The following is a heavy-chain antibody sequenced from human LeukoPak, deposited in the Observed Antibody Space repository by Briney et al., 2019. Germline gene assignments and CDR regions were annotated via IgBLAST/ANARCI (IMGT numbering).Heavy chain of an antibody. D-gene: IGHD3-3*01. CDR2: IYYSGST. Sequence: SETLSLTCTVSGGSISSSSYYWGWIRQPPGTGLEWIGSIYYSGSTYYNPSLKSRVTISVDTSKNQFSLKLSSVTAADTAVYYCARVRNTYYDFWSGPDDAFDIWGQGTMVTVSS. CDR1: GGSISSSSYY. V-gene: IGHV4-39*07. CDR3: ARVRNTYYDFWSGPDDAFDI. J-gene: IGHJ3*02.